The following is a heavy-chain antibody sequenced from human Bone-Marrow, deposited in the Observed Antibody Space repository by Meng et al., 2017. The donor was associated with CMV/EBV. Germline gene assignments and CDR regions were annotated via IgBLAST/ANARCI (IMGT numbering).Heavy chain of an antibody. Sequence: FTFSSDAMHWVRQAPGKGLEWVAVISYDGSNKYYADSVKGRFTISRDNSKNTLYLQMNSLRAEDTAVYYCAREYYDFWSGPNWFDPWGQGTLVTVSS. CDR3: AREYYDFWSGPNWFDP. CDR2: ISYDGSNK. D-gene: IGHD3-3*01. V-gene: IGHV3-30*04. J-gene: IGHJ5*02. CDR1: FTFSSDA.